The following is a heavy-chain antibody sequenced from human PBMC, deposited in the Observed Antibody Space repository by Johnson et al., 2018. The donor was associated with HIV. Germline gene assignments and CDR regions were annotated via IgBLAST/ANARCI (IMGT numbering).Heavy chain of an antibody. D-gene: IGHD6-19*01. CDR2: INSDGSST. J-gene: IGHJ3*02. CDR1: GFTFSSYW. CDR3: ARGLGEGLVIPGPDGYDI. Sequence: VQLVESGGGLVQPGGSLRLSCAASGFTFSSYWMHWVRQAPGKGLVWVSRINSDGSSTSYAASVKGRFTISRDNSKNTVYLQMNSLRAEDTAVYYCARGLGEGLVIPGPDGYDIWGQGTMVTVSS. V-gene: IGHV3-74*02.